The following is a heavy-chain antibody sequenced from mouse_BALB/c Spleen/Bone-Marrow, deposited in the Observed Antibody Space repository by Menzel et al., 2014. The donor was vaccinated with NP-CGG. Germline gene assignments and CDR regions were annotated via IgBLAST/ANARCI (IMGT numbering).Heavy chain of an antibody. CDR1: GFSLTSYG. CDR2: IWSGGST. J-gene: IGHJ4*01. CDR3: ARQPLRRHAMDY. V-gene: IGHV2-4*02. D-gene: IGHD1-2*01. Sequence: QVQLKESGPGLVQPSQSLSITRIVSGFSLTSYGVHWVRQPPGKGLEWLGVIWSGGSTDYNAAFISRQSISKDNSKSQVFFKMNSLQADDTAIYYCARQPLRRHAMDYWGQGTSVTVSS.